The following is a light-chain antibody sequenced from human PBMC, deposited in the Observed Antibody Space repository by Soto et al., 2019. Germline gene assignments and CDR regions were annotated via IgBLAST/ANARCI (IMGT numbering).Light chain of an antibody. Sequence: QSVLTQPPSASGTPGQRLTISCYGDISNIGTNPVAWYQQLPGTAPKLLINSDKHRPSGVPDRFSASRYGASASLAISGLQSEDEADYFCGAWDSSLNGYVFGTGTKATVL. CDR1: ISNIGTNP. V-gene: IGLV1-44*01. CDR2: SDK. J-gene: IGLJ1*01. CDR3: GAWDSSLNGYV.